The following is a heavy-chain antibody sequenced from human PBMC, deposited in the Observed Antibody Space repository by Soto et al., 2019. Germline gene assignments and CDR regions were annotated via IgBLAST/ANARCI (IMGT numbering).Heavy chain of an antibody. CDR3: AREELRYFDWLASYYYYGMDV. J-gene: IGHJ6*02. CDR1: GFTFSDYY. Sequence: QVQLVESGGGLVQPGGSLRLSCAASGFTFSDYYMSWTRQAPGKGLDWISYMSISGSTIYYADSVKARFTISRSNAKNSMYLKMNSLRAEDTAVYYCAREELRYFDWLASYYYYGMDVWGQGTTVTVSS. CDR2: MSISGSTI. D-gene: IGHD3-9*01. V-gene: IGHV3-11*01.